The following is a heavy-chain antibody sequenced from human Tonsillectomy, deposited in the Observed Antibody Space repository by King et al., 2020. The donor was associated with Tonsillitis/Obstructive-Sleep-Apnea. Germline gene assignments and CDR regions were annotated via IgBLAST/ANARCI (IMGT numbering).Heavy chain of an antibody. CDR3: ARRNGDYGVDY. V-gene: IGHV4-59*08. CDR2: IYYSGST. D-gene: IGHD4-17*01. J-gene: IGHJ4*02. CDR1: GGSISSYY. Sequence: QLQESGPGLVKPSETLSLTCTVSGGSISSYYWSWIRQPPGKGLEWIGYIYYSGSTHYNPSLKSRVTLSADTSKNQFSLKLSSVTAADTAVYYCARRNGDYGVDYWGQGTLVTVSS.